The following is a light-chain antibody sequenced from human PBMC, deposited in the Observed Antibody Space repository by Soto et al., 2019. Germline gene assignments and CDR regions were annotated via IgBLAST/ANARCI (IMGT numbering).Light chain of an antibody. CDR1: SSDVGAYKY. CDR2: EVS. Sequence: QSALTQPPSASGSPGQSVTISCTGTSSDVGAYKYVSWYQQYPGKAPKLMIYEVSKRPSGVPDRFSGSKSGNTASLTVSGLQAWDGADYYFTPYVGSKNWGLGGGTKLTVL. CDR3: TPYVGSKNWG. V-gene: IGLV2-8*01. J-gene: IGLJ2*01.